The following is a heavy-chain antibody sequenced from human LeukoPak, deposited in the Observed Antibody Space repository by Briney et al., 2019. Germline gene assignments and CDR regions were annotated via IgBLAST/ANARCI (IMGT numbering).Heavy chain of an antibody. CDR3: ARTPTPGYDYYYYMDV. CDR2: INPNSGGT. CDR1: GCTFTDYY. Sequence: GASVKVSCKASGCTFTDYYMHWVRQAPGQGLEWMGWINPNSGGTNFAQNFQGRVTMTRDTSITTAYMELSSLRSDDTAVYYCARTPTPGYDYYYYMDVWGKGTTVTVSS. D-gene: IGHD3-16*01. V-gene: IGHV1-2*02. J-gene: IGHJ6*03.